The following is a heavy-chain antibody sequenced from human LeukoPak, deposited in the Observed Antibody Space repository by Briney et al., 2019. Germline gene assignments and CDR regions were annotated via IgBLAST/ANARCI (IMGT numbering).Heavy chain of an antibody. V-gene: IGHV4-4*07. D-gene: IGHD3-3*01. CDR3: ARENDFWSGYQYVLDI. Sequence: SETLSLTCTVSGGSISGYYWSWIRQPAGKGLDWIGRIYTSGSTNYNPSLKSRITMSLDTSKNQFSLKLTSVTAADTAVYYCARENDFWSGYQYVLDIWGQGTMVTVSS. J-gene: IGHJ3*02. CDR2: IYTSGST. CDR1: GGSISGYY.